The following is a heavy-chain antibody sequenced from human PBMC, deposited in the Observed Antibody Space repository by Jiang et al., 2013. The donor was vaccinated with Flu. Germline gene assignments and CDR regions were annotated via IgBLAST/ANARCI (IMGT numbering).Heavy chain of an antibody. CDR2: ITSGGGTI. J-gene: IGHJ4*02. CDR3: AREDTTLDS. Sequence: PGKGRGMGFVCITSGGGTIYYADSVKGRFTISRDNAKNTLYLQMKNLRAEDTAIYYCAREDTTLDSWGQGTLVTVSS. V-gene: IGHV3-48*03. D-gene: IGHD5-18*01.